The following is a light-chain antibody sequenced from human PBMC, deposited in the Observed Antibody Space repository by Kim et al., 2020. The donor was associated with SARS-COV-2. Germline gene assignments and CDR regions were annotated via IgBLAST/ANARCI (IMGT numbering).Light chain of an antibody. V-gene: IGKV3D-15*01. CDR1: QSVNSN. CDR2: GAS. J-gene: IGKJ5*01. CDR3: QQYNNWPPIT. Sequence: EIVMTQSPATLSVSPGERATLSCRASQSVNSNLAWYQQKPGQAPRLLIFGASTRATDIPARFSGSGSWTEFTLTITSLQSEDFAVYYCQQYNNWPPITFGQGTRLEIK.